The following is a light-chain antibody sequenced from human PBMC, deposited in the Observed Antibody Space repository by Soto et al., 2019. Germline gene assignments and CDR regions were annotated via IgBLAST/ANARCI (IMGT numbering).Light chain of an antibody. J-gene: IGKJ5*01. V-gene: IGKV3-15*01. CDR1: QSVNSY. CDR3: QQYHNWPPIT. CDR2: RAS. Sequence: EIVMTQSPDTLSVSPGERATLSCRASQSVNSYLAWYQQKPGQTPTLLIYRASTRATGIPARFSGSVSGTEFTLTISSLQSEDFAVYYCQQYHNWPPITFGQGTRLEI.